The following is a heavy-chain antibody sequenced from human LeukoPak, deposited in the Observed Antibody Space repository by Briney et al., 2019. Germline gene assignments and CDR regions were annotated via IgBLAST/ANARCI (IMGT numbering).Heavy chain of an antibody. CDR1: GFTFSSYG. Sequence: GGSLRLSCAASGFTFSSYGMHWVRQAPGKGLEWAAVIWYDGSNKYYADSVKGRFTISRDNSKNTLYLQMNSLRAEDTAVYYCARDKEQQLVRYYFDYWGQGTLVTVSS. D-gene: IGHD6-13*01. CDR3: ARDKEQQLVRYYFDY. CDR2: IWYDGSNK. J-gene: IGHJ4*02. V-gene: IGHV3-33*01.